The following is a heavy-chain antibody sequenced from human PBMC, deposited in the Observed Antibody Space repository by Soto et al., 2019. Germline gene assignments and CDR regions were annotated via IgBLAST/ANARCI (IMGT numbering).Heavy chain of an antibody. CDR3: ARDTDYSNFDY. CDR1: GFTFSSYS. D-gene: IGHD4-4*01. Sequence: GGSLRLSCAASGFTFSSYSMNWVRQAPGKGLEWVSSISSSSSYIYYADSVKGRFTVSRDNAKNTLYLQMNSLRAEDTAVYYCARDTDYSNFDYWGQGTLVTVSS. J-gene: IGHJ4*02. V-gene: IGHV3-21*01. CDR2: ISSSSSYI.